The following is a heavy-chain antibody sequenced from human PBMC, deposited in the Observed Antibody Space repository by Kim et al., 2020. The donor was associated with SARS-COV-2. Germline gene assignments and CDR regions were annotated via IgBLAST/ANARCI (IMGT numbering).Heavy chain of an antibody. CDR2: TTRSGDDT. CDR1: GFIFSDYA. CDR3: ARYGRNYEDVL. V-gene: IGHV3-64*04. J-gene: IGHJ4*02. D-gene: IGHD3-3*01. Sequence: GGSLRLSCTGSGFIFSDYAIHWVRQAPGKGLEYVSATTRSGDDTFYADSVEDRFTVSRDNSKSTLYLQMNSLRLEDTSVYYCARYGRNYEDVLWREGT.